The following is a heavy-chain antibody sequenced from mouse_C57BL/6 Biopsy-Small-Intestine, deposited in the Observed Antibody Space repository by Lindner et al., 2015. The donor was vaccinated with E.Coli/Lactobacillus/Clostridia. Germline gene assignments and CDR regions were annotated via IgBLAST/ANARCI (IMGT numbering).Heavy chain of an antibody. CDR1: GYTFTGHY. CDR2: INTNNGDT. V-gene: IGHV1-34*02. D-gene: IGHD4-1*01. J-gene: IGHJ4*01. CDR3: AALITGIPDGIY. Sequence: SVKVSCKASGYTFTGHYIHWLRQAPGQGLESMGWINTNNGDTSYAQNFQGRVTMTRDTSISTAYVELDRLRSDDTAMYYCAALITGIPDGIYWGQGTLVTVSS.